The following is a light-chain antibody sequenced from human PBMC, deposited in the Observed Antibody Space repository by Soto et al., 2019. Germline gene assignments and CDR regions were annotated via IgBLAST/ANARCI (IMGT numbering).Light chain of an antibody. V-gene: IGLV1-40*01. CDR1: SSNIGAGFD. CDR3: QSYHSNVSGHVI. CDR2: GHS. J-gene: IGLJ2*01. Sequence: QAVLTQPPSVSGAPGQRVTISCTGSSSNIGAGFDVHWYQQLPGTAPKLLIYGHSNRPSGVPDRFSGSKSGTSASLAITGLQAEDEADYYCQSYHSNVSGHVIFGGGTKLTVL.